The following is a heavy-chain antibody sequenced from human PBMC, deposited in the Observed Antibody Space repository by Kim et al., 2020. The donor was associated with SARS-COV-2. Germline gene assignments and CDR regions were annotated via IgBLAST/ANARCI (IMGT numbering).Heavy chain of an antibody. CDR1: GGSIDRSSYY. CDR2: IYYSGYS. J-gene: IGHJ6*03. Sequence: SETLSLTCTVSGGSIDRSSYYWGWVRQPPRKGLEWIGSIYYSGYSYYNPSLKSRVTISVDTSKDQFSLKLSSVTAADTAVYYCARDRRPYYYYMDVWGKGTTVTVSS. V-gene: IGHV4-39*02. CDR3: ARDRRPYYYYMDV.